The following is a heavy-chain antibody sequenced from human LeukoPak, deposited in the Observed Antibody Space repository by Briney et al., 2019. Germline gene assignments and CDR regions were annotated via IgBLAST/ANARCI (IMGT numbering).Heavy chain of an antibody. CDR1: GYTFTGYY. CDR3: AKIGISGSYWDFDS. CDR2: IDPRNGGT. V-gene: IGHV1-2*02. Sequence: ASVKVSCKPSGYTFTGYYTHWVRQAPGQGLEWMRWIDPRNGGTKYAQKFQGRLTMTRDTSISTAYTELNSLRSDDTAMYYCAKIGISGSYWDFDSWGQGTLVTVSS. J-gene: IGHJ4*02. D-gene: IGHD1-26*01.